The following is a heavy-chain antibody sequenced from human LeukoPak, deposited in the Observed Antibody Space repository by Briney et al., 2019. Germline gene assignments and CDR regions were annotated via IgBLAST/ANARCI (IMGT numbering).Heavy chain of an antibody. Sequence: SETLSLTCTVSDGSISSSYWSWIRQPPGKGLEWIGYISYSGSTNCNPSLRSRVTISVDTSKNQFSLKPTSVTAADTAVYYCARGRSGGLVTLDYWGQGTLVTVSS. CDR2: ISYSGST. CDR3: ARGRSGGLVTLDY. D-gene: IGHD2-21*02. J-gene: IGHJ4*02. CDR1: DGSISSSY. V-gene: IGHV4-59*01.